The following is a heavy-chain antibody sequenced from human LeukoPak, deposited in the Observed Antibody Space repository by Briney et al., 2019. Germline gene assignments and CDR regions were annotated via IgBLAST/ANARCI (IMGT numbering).Heavy chain of an antibody. CDR1: GYTFTSYD. CDR2: MNPNSGNT. CDR3: ARGQRLLRYSYGSGDY. J-gene: IGHJ4*02. Sequence: ASVKVSCKASGYTFTSYDINWVRQATGQGLEWMGWMNPNSGNTGYAQKFQGRVTMTRNTSISTAYMELSSLRSEDTAVYYCARGQRLLRYSYGSGDYWGQGTLVTVSS. D-gene: IGHD5-18*01. V-gene: IGHV1-8*01.